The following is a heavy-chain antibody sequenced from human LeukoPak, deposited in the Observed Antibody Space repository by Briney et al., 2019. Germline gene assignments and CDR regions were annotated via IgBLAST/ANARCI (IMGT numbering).Heavy chain of an antibody. V-gene: IGHV3-23*01. Sequence: GGSLRLSCAASGFTFSTFAMIWVRQPPGKGLEWVSSIFPSGGEIHYADSVRGRFTISRDNSKSTLSLQMNSLRAEDTAIYYCAKDGAYYGRFDSWGQGTLVTVSS. CDR3: AKDGAYYGRFDS. J-gene: IGHJ4*02. D-gene: IGHD3-16*01. CDR2: IFPSGGEI. CDR1: GFTFSTFA.